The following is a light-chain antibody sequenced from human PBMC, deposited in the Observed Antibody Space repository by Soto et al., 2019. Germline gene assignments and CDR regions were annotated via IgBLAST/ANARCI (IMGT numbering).Light chain of an antibody. V-gene: IGLV2-14*01. J-gene: IGLJ1*01. Sequence: QSVLTQPASVSGSPGQSITISCTGTSSDVGGYNYVSWYQQHPGKAPKLMIYAVSNRPSGVSNRFSGSESGNTATLTISGLQAEDEADYYCCSYTVSGTYVFGTGTKVTVL. CDR3: CSYTVSGTYV. CDR1: SSDVGGYNY. CDR2: AVS.